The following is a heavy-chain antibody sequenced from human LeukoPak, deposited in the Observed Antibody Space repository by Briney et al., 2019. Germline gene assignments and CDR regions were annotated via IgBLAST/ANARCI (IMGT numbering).Heavy chain of an antibody. CDR3: ARDAGITMIVGDAFDI. D-gene: IGHD3-22*01. J-gene: IGHJ3*02. CDR2: ISAYNGKT. CDR1: GYTFTSYG. V-gene: IGHV1-18*01. Sequence: ASVKVSCKASGYTFTSYGISWVRQAPGQGLEWMGWISAYNGKTNYAQKLQGRVTMTTDTSTSTAYMELRSLRSDDTAVYYCARDAGITMIVGDAFDIWGQGTMVTVSS.